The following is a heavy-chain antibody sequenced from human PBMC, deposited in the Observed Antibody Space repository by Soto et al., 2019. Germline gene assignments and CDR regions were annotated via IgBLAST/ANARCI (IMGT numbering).Heavy chain of an antibody. D-gene: IGHD3-3*01. CDR1: GFTFSSYG. J-gene: IGHJ4*02. CDR2: ISYDGSNK. Sequence: SLRLSCAASGFTFSSYGMHWVRQAPGKGLEWVAVISYDGSNKYYADSVKGRFTISRDNSKNTLYLQMNSLRAEDTAVYYCAKDLLEWLGSFDYWGQGTLVTVSS. CDR3: AKDLLEWLGSFDY. V-gene: IGHV3-30*18.